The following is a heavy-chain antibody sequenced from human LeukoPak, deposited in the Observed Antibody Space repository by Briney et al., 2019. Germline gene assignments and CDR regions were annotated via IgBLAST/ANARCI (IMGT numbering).Heavy chain of an antibody. CDR2: ISYDGSNK. J-gene: IGHJ4*02. V-gene: IGHV3-30-3*01. CDR3: ARAQTSVAGFFDY. CDR1: GFTFSSYA. D-gene: IGHD6-19*01. Sequence: GGSLRLSCAASGFTFSSYAMHWVRQAPGKGLEWVAVISYDGSNKYYADSVKGRFTISRDNSKNTLYLQMNSLRAEDTAVYYCARAQTSVAGFFDYWGQGTLVTVSS.